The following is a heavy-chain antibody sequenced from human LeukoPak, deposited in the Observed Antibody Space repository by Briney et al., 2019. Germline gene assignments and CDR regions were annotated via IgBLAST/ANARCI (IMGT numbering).Heavy chain of an antibody. Sequence: GGSLSLSCTASGFTVGDYAMSRVRQAPGKGLEWVGFIRSKAYGGTTEYAASVKGRFTISRDDSKSIASLQMNSLKTEDTAVYYCTRDIGLVTVTTWYFHYWGQGTLVTVSS. CDR1: GFTVGDYA. V-gene: IGHV3-49*04. D-gene: IGHD1-20*01. CDR3: TRDIGLVTVTTWYFHY. J-gene: IGHJ4*02. CDR2: IRSKAYGGTT.